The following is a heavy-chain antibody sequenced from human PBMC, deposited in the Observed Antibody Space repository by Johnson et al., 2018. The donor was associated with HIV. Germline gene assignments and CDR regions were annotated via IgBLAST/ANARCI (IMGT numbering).Heavy chain of an antibody. J-gene: IGHJ3*02. CDR1: GFTFDDYG. Sequence: EVHLVESGGGVVRPGGSLRLSCVVSGFTFDDYGMSWVRQAPGKGLEWVSGINWNGGSTGYVASVEGRFTISRDNAKNSLYLQMNSLKVEDTALYYCANRKDILTGYDAFDIWGQGTMVTVSS. V-gene: IGHV3-20*04. D-gene: IGHD3-9*01. CDR2: INWNGGST. CDR3: ANRKDILTGYDAFDI.